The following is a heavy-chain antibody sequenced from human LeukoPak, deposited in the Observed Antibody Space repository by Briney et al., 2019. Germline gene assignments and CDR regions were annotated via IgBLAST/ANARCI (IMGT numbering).Heavy chain of an antibody. J-gene: IGHJ4*02. CDR3: ARGQKRGYDFWSGYYELDY. CDR2: MNPNSGNT. Sequence: ASVKVSFKASGYTFTSYDINWVRQAAGQGLEWMGWMNPNSGNTGYAQKFQGRVTMTRNTSISTAYMELSSLRSEDTAVYYCARGQKRGYDFWSGYYELDYWGQGTLVTVSS. CDR1: GYTFTSYD. V-gene: IGHV1-8*01. D-gene: IGHD3-3*01.